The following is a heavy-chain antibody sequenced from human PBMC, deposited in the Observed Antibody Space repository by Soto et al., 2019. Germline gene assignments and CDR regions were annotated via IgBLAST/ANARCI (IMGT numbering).Heavy chain of an antibody. D-gene: IGHD3-10*01. J-gene: IGHJ4*02. CDR2: INPNSGGT. Sequence: QVQLVQSGAEVKKPGASVKVSCEASGYTFTDYYVHWVRQAPGQGLEWMGWINPNSGGTDCKQKFQGWVTMPRDTSISTAYMELSRLGSDDTAVYYCARGPKGELATAIDFDYWGQGTLVTVSS. CDR3: ARGPKGELATAIDFDY. V-gene: IGHV1-2*04. CDR1: GYTFTDYY.